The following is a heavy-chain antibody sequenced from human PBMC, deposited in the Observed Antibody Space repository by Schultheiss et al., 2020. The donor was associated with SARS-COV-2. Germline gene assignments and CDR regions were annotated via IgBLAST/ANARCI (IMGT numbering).Heavy chain of an antibody. CDR3: ARDSYGYDY. CDR2: INHSGST. V-gene: IGHV4-39*07. Sequence: SQTLSLTCTVSGGSISSSSYYWGWIRQPPGKGLEWIGEINHSGSTNYNPSLKSRVTISVDTSKNQFSLKLSSVTAADTAVYYCARDSYGYDYWGQGTLVTVSS. CDR1: GGSISSSSYY. D-gene: IGHD5-18*01. J-gene: IGHJ4*02.